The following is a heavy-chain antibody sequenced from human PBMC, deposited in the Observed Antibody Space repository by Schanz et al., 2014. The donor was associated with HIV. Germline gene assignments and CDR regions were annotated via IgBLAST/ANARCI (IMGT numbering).Heavy chain of an antibody. V-gene: IGHV1-8*02. CDR1: GGTFSSYA. CDR3: AMGPDYYDSSAYYRVGLWYFDL. D-gene: IGHD3-22*01. J-gene: IGHJ2*01. Sequence: QVQLVQSGAEVKKPGSSVRVSCKASGGTFSSYAISWVRQAPGQGLEWMGWMNPNRGNAGFAQNFQGRVTLTRDTSITTAYMELTSLRPEDTAVYYCAMGPDYYDSSAYYRVGLWYFDLWGRGTLVTVSS. CDR2: MNPNRGNA.